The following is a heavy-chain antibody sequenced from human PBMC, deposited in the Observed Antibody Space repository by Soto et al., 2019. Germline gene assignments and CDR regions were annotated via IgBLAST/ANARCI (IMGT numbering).Heavy chain of an antibody. CDR1: GFTFSNYA. D-gene: IGHD3-9*01. J-gene: IGHJ6*03. CDR2: ISNDEANE. CDR3: AKDGPPGNLTGYFGGPYYYYYMDV. V-gene: IGHV3-30*18. Sequence: GGSLRLSCAASGFTFSNYAMHWVRQAPGKGLEWVAVISNDEANEYYADSVKGRFTISRDNSKNTLYLQMNSLRAEDTAVYYSAKDGPPGNLTGYFGGPYYYYYMDVWGKGTMVTGSS.